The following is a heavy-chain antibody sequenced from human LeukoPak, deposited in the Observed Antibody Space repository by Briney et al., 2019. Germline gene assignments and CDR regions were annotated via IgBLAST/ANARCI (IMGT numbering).Heavy chain of an antibody. CDR3: AREDTSLVIAY. CDR1: GFTFSNYG. V-gene: IGHV3-33*01. CDR2: MWYDGSNK. Sequence: SLRLSCAASGFTFSNYGMHWVRQAPGKGLEWVAVMWYDGSNKYYTDSVKGRFTISRDNSKNTLYLQMNSLRAEDTAVYYCAREDTSLVIAYWGQGTLVTVSS. D-gene: IGHD5-18*01. J-gene: IGHJ4*02.